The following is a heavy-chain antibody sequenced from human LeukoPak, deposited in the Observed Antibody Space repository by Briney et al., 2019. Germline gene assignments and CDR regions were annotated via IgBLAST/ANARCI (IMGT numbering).Heavy chain of an antibody. V-gene: IGHV4-30-4*08. CDR1: GGSISSYY. Sequence: TSETLSLTCTVSGGSISSYYWSWIRQPPGKGLEWIGYIYYSGSTYYNPSLKSRVTISVDTSKNQFSLKLSSVTAADTAVYYCARAIYGSGSSDAFDIWGQGTMVTVSS. CDR3: ARAIYGSGSSDAFDI. J-gene: IGHJ3*02. D-gene: IGHD3-10*01. CDR2: IYYSGST.